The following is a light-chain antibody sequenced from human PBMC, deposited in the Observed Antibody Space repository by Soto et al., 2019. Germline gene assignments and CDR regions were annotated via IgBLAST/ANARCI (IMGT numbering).Light chain of an antibody. CDR2: TLS. CDR1: QSLLDSDDGNTY. J-gene: IGKJ5*01. V-gene: IGKV2-40*01. Sequence: DIVMTQTPLSLPVTPGEPASISCRSSQSLLDSDDGNTYLDWYLQRPGQSPQLLIYTLSSLASGVPDRFSGSGSGTDFTLKISRVEAEDVGVYYCMQRVEFPLTFGQGTRLEIK. CDR3: MQRVEFPLT.